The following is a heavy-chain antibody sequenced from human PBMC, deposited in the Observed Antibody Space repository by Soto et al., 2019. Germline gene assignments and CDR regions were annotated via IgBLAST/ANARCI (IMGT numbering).Heavy chain of an antibody. CDR1: GGSISSGGYY. CDR2: IYYSGST. V-gene: IGHV4-31*03. Sequence: SETLTLTCTVSGGSISSGGYYWSWIRQHPGKGLEWIGYIYYSGSTYYNPSLKSRVTISVDTSKNQFSLKLSSVTAADTAVYYCARAPYGSVDYWGQGTLVTSPQ. CDR3: ARAPYGSVDY. J-gene: IGHJ4*02. D-gene: IGHD3-10*01.